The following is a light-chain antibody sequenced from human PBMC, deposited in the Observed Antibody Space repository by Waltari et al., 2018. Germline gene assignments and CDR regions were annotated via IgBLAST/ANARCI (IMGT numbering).Light chain of an antibody. J-gene: IGKJ3*01. V-gene: IGKV3-15*01. CDR2: GAS. Sequence: EIVMTQSPATLSVSPGERATLSCRASQSVSSNVAWYQQKPGHAPRRLIYGASTRATGIPASFRGSGSGTEFTLTISSLQSEDFAVYYCQQYNNWPPGFTFGPGTKVDIK. CDR3: QQYNNWPPGFT. CDR1: QSVSSN.